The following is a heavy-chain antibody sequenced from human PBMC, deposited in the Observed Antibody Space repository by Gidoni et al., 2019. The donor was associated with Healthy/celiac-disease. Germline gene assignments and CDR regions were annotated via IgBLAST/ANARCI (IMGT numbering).Heavy chain of an antibody. J-gene: IGHJ6*02. V-gene: IGHV3-30-3*01. CDR1: GFTFSSHA. CDR3: ARDQSGSYYDSSGYYGMDV. Sequence: QVQLVESGGGVVQPGRSLRLSCAASGFTFSSHALPWVRQAPGKGLERVAVISYDGSNKDYADSVKGRFTISRDNSKNTLYLQMNSLRAEDTAVYYCARDQSGSYYDSSGYYGMDVWGQGTTVTVSS. CDR2: ISYDGSNK. D-gene: IGHD3-22*01.